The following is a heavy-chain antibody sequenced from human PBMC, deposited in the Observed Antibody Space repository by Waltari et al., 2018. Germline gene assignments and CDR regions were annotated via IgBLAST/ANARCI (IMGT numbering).Heavy chain of an antibody. CDR1: GYSISSGYY. D-gene: IGHD6-13*01. CDR3: ATSHSSSWPDFDY. Sequence: QVQLQESGPGLVKPSETLSLTCAVSGYSISSGYYWGWSRQPPGKGLEWIGSIYHSGSTDYHPSLKSRFTISVDTSKNQFSLKLSSVTAADTAVYYCATSHSSSWPDFDYWGQGTLVTVSS. CDR2: IYHSGST. J-gene: IGHJ4*02. V-gene: IGHV4-38-2*01.